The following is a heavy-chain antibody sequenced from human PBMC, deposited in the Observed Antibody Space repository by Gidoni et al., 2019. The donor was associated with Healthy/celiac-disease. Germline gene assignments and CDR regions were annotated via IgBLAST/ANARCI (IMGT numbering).Heavy chain of an antibody. V-gene: IGHV6-1*01. J-gene: IGHJ5*02. Sequence: SRITINPDTSKNQFSLQLNSVTPEDTAVYYCARDLTVGVPFDPWGQGTLVTVSS. CDR3: ARDLTVGVPFDP. D-gene: IGHD1-26*01.